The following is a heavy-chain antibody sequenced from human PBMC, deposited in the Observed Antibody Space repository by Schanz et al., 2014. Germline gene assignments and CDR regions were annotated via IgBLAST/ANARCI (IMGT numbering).Heavy chain of an antibody. Sequence: QVQLVESGGGLVKPGGSLRLSCAASGFTLSSYAMHWVRQAPGKGLEWVAVISYDGSNKYYADSVKGRFTVSRDKARNSQYLHMNTRGADDTAVDYCARDRGYRSGGSGLTFDYWGQGTLVTVSS. CDR2: ISYDGSNK. CDR1: GFTLSSYA. V-gene: IGHV3-30-3*01. J-gene: IGHJ4*02. CDR3: ARDRGYRSGGSGLTFDY. D-gene: IGHD2-15*01.